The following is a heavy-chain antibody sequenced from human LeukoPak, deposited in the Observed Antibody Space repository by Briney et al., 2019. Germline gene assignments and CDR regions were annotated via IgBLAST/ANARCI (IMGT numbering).Heavy chain of an antibody. V-gene: IGHV1-69*05. CDR1: GGTFSSYA. J-gene: IGHJ4*02. CDR3: ARDYYDSRGYKDY. Sequence: SVKVSCKASGGTFSSYAISWVRQAPGQGLKWMGRIIPIFGTANYAQKFQGRVTITTDESTSTAYMELSSLRSEDTAVYYCARDYYDSRGYKDYWGQGTLVTVSS. D-gene: IGHD3-22*01. CDR2: IIPIFGTA.